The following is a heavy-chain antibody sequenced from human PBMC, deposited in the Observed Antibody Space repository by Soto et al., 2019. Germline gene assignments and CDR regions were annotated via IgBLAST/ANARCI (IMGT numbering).Heavy chain of an antibody. CDR3: ARFEYSSPGFDY. J-gene: IGHJ4*02. CDR1: GFTFSSYW. D-gene: IGHD6-6*01. V-gene: IGHV3-74*01. CDR2: INSDGSST. Sequence: GWSLRLSCAASGFTFSSYWMHWVRQAPGKGLVWVSRINSDGSSTSYADSVKGRFTISRDNAKNTLYLQMNSLRAEDTAVYYCARFEYSSPGFDYWGQGTLVTVSS.